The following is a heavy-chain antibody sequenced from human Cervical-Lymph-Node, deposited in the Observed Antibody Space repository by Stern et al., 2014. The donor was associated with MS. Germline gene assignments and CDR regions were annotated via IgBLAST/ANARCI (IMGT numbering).Heavy chain of an antibody. CDR2: VSSDGANT. V-gene: IGHV3-30*01. J-gene: IGHJ3*02. Sequence: VQLVESGGGVVHPATPPRPPCAPPGSTFRNYPIHWVRQPPGEGLEWVAVVSSDGANTYFADSVKGRFTISRDNSKNTLYLQMNSLKIEDTAIYYCASQIWGQGTMVTVSS. CDR3: ASQI. CDR1: GSTFRNYP.